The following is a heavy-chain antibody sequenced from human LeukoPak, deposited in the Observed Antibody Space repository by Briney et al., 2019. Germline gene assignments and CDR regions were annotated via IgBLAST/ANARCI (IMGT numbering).Heavy chain of an antibody. D-gene: IGHD3-22*01. CDR2: IYHSGST. CDR3: AAPRGYDSSGYYYDGNWFDP. V-gene: IGHV4-38-2*01. CDR1: GYSISSGYY. Sequence: SETLFLTCAVSGYSISSGYYWGWIRQPPGKGLEWIGSIYHSGSTYYNPSLKSRVTISVDTSKNQFSLKLSSVTAADTAVYYCAAPRGYDSSGYYYDGNWFDPWGQGTLVTVSS. J-gene: IGHJ5*02.